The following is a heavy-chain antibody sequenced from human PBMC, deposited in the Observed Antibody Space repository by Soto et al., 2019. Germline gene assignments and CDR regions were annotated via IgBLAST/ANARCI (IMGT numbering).Heavy chain of an antibody. J-gene: IGHJ5*02. CDR3: ARGIATGQLDP. D-gene: IGHD2-15*01. CDR2: INPDNGNT. Sequence: ASVKVSGKASGYTFTRYTMNWVRQAPGQRLGWMGWINPDNGNTKSSQKLQDRVIITRDTSASTAYMGLSSLRSEDTAVYYCARGIATGQLDPWGQGTLVTVSS. V-gene: IGHV1-3*01. CDR1: GYTFTRYT.